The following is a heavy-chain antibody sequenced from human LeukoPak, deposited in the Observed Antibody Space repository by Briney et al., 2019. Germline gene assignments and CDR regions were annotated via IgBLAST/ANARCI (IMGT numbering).Heavy chain of an antibody. V-gene: IGHV4-31*03. CDR3: ARHHDYGDYTPPHRYFDL. Sequence: SETLSLTCTVSSASISSGGYYRSWIRQHPGKGLEWIGYISYSGSTYYKPSLRSRLTISVDTSKNQSSLTLSSVTAADTAMYYCARHHDYGDYTPPHRYFDLWGRGTLVTVSS. J-gene: IGHJ2*01. D-gene: IGHD4-17*01. CDR2: ISYSGST. CDR1: SASISSGGYY.